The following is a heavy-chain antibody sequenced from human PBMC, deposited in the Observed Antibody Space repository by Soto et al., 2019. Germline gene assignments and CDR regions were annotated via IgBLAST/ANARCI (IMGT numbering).Heavy chain of an antibody. CDR3: ARKGYGDYGGMDV. CDR1: GFTFSNAW. V-gene: IGHV3-48*04. D-gene: IGHD4-17*01. J-gene: IGHJ6*02. Sequence: EVQLVESGGGLVKPGGSLRVSCAASGFTFSNAWMSWVRQAPGKGLEWVSSISGSGGSTYYADSVKGRFTISRDNAKNSLYLQMNSLRAEDTAVYYCARKGYGDYGGMDVWGQGTTVTVSS. CDR2: ISGSGGST.